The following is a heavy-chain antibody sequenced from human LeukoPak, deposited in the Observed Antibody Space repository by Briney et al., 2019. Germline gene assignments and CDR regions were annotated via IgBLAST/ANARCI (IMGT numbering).Heavy chain of an antibody. Sequence: GGSLRLSCAASGFTLSTYWMHWVRQGPGKGLVWVSCINSDGSRTTYADPVKGRFTISRDNAKNTLYLQMNSLRVEDTAVYYCARGSDIAAAVKIYGSEFWGQGTLVTVSS. D-gene: IGHD6-13*01. CDR2: INSDGSRT. CDR1: GFTLSTYW. J-gene: IGHJ4*02. V-gene: IGHV3-74*01. CDR3: ARGSDIAAAVKIYGSEF.